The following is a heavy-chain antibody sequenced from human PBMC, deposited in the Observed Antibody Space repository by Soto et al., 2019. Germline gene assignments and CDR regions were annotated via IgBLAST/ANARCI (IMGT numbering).Heavy chain of an antibody. Sequence: QVQLMQSGAEVKKPGASVRVSCKASGYNLTSYGISWVRQAPGQGLEWMGWISPYNGNTNYAQKFQGRVTVTTDTSSSTAYRDLRSLRSDDTAVYYCAREWEYSGFDDDYYHDGMAVWGQGTTVTVSS. CDR1: GYNLTSYG. J-gene: IGHJ6*02. CDR3: AREWEYSGFDDDYYHDGMAV. CDR2: ISPYNGNT. D-gene: IGHD5-12*01. V-gene: IGHV1-18*01.